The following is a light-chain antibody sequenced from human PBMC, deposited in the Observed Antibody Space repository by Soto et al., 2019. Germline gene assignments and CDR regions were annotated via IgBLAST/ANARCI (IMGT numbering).Light chain of an antibody. J-gene: IGLJ2*01. CDR3: RSFAVGAALV. CDR1: SSNVGTYDL. Sequence: QSVLTQPASVSASPGQSITISCTGTSSNVGTYDLVSWYQHHPDKAPKLIIYEGTKRPSGISSRFSGSKSGNTASLTISGLQAEDDADYYCRSFAVGAALVFGGGTKLTVL. CDR2: EGT. V-gene: IGLV2-23*01.